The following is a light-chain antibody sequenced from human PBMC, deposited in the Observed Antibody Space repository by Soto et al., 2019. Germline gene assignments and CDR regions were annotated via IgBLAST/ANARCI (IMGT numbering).Light chain of an antibody. CDR1: SSNIGSNY. J-gene: IGLJ1*01. CDR2: SNN. V-gene: IGLV1-47*02. CDR3: AAWDDSLSGLV. Sequence: VLTQPPSASVTPGQGVTISCSGSSSNIGSNYVYWYQQLPGTAPKLLIYSNNQRPSGVPDRFSGSKSGTSASLAISGLRSEDEADYYCAAWDDSLSGLVFGTGTKVTVV.